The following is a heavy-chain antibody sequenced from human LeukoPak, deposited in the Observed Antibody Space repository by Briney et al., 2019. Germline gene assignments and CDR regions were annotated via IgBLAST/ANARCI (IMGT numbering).Heavy chain of an antibody. Sequence: PGGSLRLSCAASEFIFGRFWMSWVRQAPGKGLEWVASINQDESAKFCVDSVKGRFTISRDNAKNSLYLQMNSLRAEDTAVYYCARSRSGSYDLEYYFDYWGQGTLVTVSS. V-gene: IGHV3-7*01. CDR2: INQDESAK. CDR3: ARSRSGSYDLEYYFDY. D-gene: IGHD1-26*01. CDR1: EFIFGRFW. J-gene: IGHJ4*02.